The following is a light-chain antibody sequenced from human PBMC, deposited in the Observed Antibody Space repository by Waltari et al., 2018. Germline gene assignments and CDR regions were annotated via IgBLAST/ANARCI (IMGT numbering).Light chain of an antibody. CDR2: GAS. Sequence: DSLLTQSPGTLSLTPGERATLSCRASQNVRRDYLAWYQHKPGQAPRLLIFGASRRATGIPERFSGIGSGTDFSLTISRLEPEDFALYYCQHYGSSLWTFGQGTKVEIK. CDR1: QNVRRDY. J-gene: IGKJ1*01. V-gene: IGKV3-20*01. CDR3: QHYGSSLWT.